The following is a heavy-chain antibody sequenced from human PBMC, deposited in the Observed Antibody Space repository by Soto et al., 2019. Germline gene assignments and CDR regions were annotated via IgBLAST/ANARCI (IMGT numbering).Heavy chain of an antibody. V-gene: IGHV4-34*01. D-gene: IGHD3-10*01. CDR2: NNHGGNS. J-gene: IGHJ4*02. CDR1: GAPFSDYN. CDR3: ARGRGDLDY. Sequence: ETLSLTCAVYGAPFSDYNWTWIRQPPGKGLEWIGENNHGGNSNYNPSLKSRVSISVDTSKNQSSLKLSSVTAADKAVYYCARGRGDLDYWGQGTLVTVYS.